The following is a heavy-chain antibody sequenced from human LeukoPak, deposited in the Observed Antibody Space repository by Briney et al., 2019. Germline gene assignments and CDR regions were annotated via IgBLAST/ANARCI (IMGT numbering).Heavy chain of an antibody. J-gene: IGHJ5*02. CDR1: GGSISSSSYY. Sequence: SETLSLTCTVSGGSISSSSYYWGWIRQPPGKGLEWIGSIYYSGSTYYNPSLKSRVTISVDTSKNQFSLKLSSVTAADTSVYYCARHYYDILAGYYRSETTMNWFDPWGQGTLVTVSS. CDR3: ARHYYDILAGYYRSETTMNWFDP. D-gene: IGHD3-9*01. CDR2: IYYSGST. V-gene: IGHV4-39*01.